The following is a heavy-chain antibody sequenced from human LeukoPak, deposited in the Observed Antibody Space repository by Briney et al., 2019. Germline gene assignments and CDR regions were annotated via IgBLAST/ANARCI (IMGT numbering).Heavy chain of an antibody. D-gene: IGHD1-1*01. J-gene: IGHJ4*02. CDR3: AKDRRVRDAVFDY. CDR2: IRYDGSNK. CDR1: GFTFSSYG. Sequence: GGSLRLSCAASGFTFSSYGMHWVRQAPGKGLEGVAFIRYDGSNKYYADSVKGRFTISRDNSKNTLYLQMNSLRAEDTAVYYCAKDRRVRDAVFDYWGQGTLVTVSS. V-gene: IGHV3-30*02.